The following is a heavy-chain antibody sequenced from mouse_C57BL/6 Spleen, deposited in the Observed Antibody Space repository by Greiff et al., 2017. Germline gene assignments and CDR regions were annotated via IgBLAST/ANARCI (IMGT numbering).Heavy chain of an antibody. CDR3: ARTDYSNYGGYFDY. V-gene: IGHV5-17*01. D-gene: IGHD2-5*01. Sequence: EVKLVESGGGLVKPGGSLKLSCAASGFTFSDYGMHWVRQAPEKGLEWVAYISSGSSPIYYADTVKGRFTISRDNAKNTLFLQMTSLRSEDTAMYYCARTDYSNYGGYFDYWGQGTTLTVSS. J-gene: IGHJ2*01. CDR2: ISSGSSPI. CDR1: GFTFSDYG.